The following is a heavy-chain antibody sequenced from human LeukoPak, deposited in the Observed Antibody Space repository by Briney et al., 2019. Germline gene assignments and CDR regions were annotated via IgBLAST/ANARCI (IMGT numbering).Heavy chain of an antibody. Sequence: GASVKVSCKASGYTFTSYAMNWVRQAPGQELEWMGWINTNTGNPTYAQGFTGRFVFSLDTSVSTAYLQISSLKAEDTAVYYCARDPVTMVRGVILGYYYYYMDVWGKGTTVTVSS. CDR1: GYTFTSYA. CDR2: INTNTGNP. V-gene: IGHV7-4-1*02. CDR3: ARDPVTMVRGVILGYYYYYMDV. D-gene: IGHD3-10*01. J-gene: IGHJ6*03.